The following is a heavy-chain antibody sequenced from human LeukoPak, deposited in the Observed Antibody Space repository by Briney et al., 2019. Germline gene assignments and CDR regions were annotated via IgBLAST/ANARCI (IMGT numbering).Heavy chain of an antibody. CDR3: ARDHCSSTSCYMTGWASVDV. Sequence: ASVKVSCKVSGYTLTELSMHWVRQAPGKGLEWMGGFDPEDGETIYAQKFQGRVTITADESTSTAYMELSSLRSEDTAVYYCARDHCSSTSCYMTGWASVDVWGKGTTVTVSS. J-gene: IGHJ6*04. CDR1: GYTLTELS. V-gene: IGHV1-24*01. CDR2: FDPEDGET. D-gene: IGHD2-2*02.